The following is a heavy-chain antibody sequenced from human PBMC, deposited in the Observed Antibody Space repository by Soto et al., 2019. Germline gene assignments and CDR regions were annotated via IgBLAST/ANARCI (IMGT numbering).Heavy chain of an antibody. D-gene: IGHD6-25*01. CDR1: GFTFNFYS. Sequence: EVQLVESGGGLVQPGGSLRLSCAASGFTFNFYSMNWVRQAPGKGLEWVSYIRSSGTTISYGDSVKGRFTISRDDAKNSLYLQMNSLRDEDTAVYYCARSRSDFYYYAMDVWGQGTTVTVSS. J-gene: IGHJ6*02. CDR2: IRSSGTTI. V-gene: IGHV3-48*02. CDR3: ARSRSDFYYYAMDV.